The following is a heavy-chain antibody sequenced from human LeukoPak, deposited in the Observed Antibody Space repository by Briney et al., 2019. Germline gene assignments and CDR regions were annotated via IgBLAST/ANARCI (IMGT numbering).Heavy chain of an antibody. Sequence: GESLKISCKGSGYSFTSYWINWVRQMPGKGLEWMGRIDPSDSYTNYSPSFQGHVTISTDKSISTAYLQWSSLKASDTAMYYCARQGLDGDYVDHWGQGTLVTVSS. CDR1: GYSFTSYW. CDR2: IDPSDSYT. CDR3: ARQGLDGDYVDH. V-gene: IGHV5-10-1*01. D-gene: IGHD4-17*01. J-gene: IGHJ4*02.